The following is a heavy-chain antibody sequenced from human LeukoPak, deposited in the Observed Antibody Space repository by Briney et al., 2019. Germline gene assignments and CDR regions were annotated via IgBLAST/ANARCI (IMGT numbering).Heavy chain of an antibody. D-gene: IGHD6-13*01. CDR3: ARVPEYSSSWFFDY. J-gene: IGHJ4*02. V-gene: IGHV4-34*01. CDR1: GGSFSGYY. CDR2: INHSGST. Sequence: PSETLSLTCAVYGGSFSGYYWSWIRQPPGKGLEWIGEINHSGSTNYNPSLKSRVTISVDTSKNQFSLKLSSVTAADTAVYYCARVPEYSSSWFFDYWGQGTLVTVSS.